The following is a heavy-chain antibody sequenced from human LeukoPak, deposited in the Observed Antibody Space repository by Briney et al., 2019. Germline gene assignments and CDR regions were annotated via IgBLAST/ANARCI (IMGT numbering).Heavy chain of an antibody. J-gene: IGHJ4*02. V-gene: IGHV1-69*05. CDR2: IIPIFGSA. CDR3: AKTDDSSGYYYVGSFDY. Sequence: SVKVSCKASGGTFSSYAISWVRQAPGQGLEWMGGIIPIFGSANYAQKFQGRVTITTDESTSTAYMELSSLRSEDTAVYYCAKTDDSSGYYYVGSFDYWGQGTLVTVSS. CDR1: GGTFSSYA. D-gene: IGHD3-22*01.